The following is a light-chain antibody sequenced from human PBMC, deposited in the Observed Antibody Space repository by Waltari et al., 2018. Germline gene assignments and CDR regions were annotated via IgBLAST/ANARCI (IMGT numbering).Light chain of an antibody. CDR3: QSVDSSATYVI. Sequence: SYDLTQPPSVSVSPGQTARIPCSGDALPKQYGYWYQQKSGQAPVLMIFKDKERTSGIPEGFAGSSSGKTVTLTISGVQAEDEADYYCQSVDSSATYVIFGGGTKLTVL. CDR2: KDK. J-gene: IGLJ2*01. CDR1: ALPKQY. V-gene: IGLV3-25*03.